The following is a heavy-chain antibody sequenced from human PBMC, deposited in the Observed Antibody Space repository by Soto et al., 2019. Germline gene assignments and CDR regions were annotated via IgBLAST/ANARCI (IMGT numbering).Heavy chain of an antibody. Sequence: SETLSLTCTVSGGSMSSSSYYWGWIRQPPGKGLEWIGSIYYSGSTYYNPSLKSRVTISVDTSKNQFSLKLSSVTAADTAVYYCARHMGVGAIDYYGMDVWGQGTTVTVSS. CDR1: GGSMSSSSYY. CDR3: ARHMGVGAIDYYGMDV. J-gene: IGHJ6*02. V-gene: IGHV4-39*01. D-gene: IGHD1-26*01. CDR2: IYYSGST.